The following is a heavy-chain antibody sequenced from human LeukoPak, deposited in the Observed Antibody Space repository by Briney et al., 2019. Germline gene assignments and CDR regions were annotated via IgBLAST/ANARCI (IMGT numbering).Heavy chain of an antibody. CDR2: IYYSGST. Sequence: SETLSLTCIVSGGSISSYYWSWIRQPPGKGLEWIGYIYYSGSTNYNPSLKSRVTISVDTSKNQFSLKLSSVTAADTAVYYCARRYSYGPYYYGMDVWGQGTTVTVSS. V-gene: IGHV4-59*08. D-gene: IGHD5-18*01. CDR3: ARRYSYGPYYYGMDV. CDR1: GGSISSYY. J-gene: IGHJ6*02.